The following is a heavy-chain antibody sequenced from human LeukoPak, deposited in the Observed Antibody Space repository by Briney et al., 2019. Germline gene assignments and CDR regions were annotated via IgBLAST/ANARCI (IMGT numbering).Heavy chain of an antibody. Sequence: RASVKVSCKASGYTFTGYYMHWVRQAPGQGLEWMGIINPSGGSTSYAQKFQGRVTMTRDTSISTAYMELSRLRSDDTAVYYCARTPDQVAATHDAFDIWGQGTMVTVSS. CDR2: INPSGGST. CDR3: ARTPDQVAATHDAFDI. CDR1: GYTFTGYY. J-gene: IGHJ3*02. D-gene: IGHD2-15*01. V-gene: IGHV1-46*01.